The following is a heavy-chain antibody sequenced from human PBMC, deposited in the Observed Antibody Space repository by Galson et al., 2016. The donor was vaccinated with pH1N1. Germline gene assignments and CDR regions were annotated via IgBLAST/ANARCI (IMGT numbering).Heavy chain of an antibody. CDR1: GFTFNSYE. Sequence: SLRLSCAASGFTFNSYEMNWFRQAPWKGLEWVSYINGSSGTIRNYADAVEGRFTISRDNAKNSLFLQMNSLRVEDTALYYCARGNPVPDWGRGTLVTVSS. V-gene: IGHV3-48*03. J-gene: IGHJ4*02. CDR2: INGSSGTIR. D-gene: IGHD6-6*01. CDR3: ARGNPVPD.